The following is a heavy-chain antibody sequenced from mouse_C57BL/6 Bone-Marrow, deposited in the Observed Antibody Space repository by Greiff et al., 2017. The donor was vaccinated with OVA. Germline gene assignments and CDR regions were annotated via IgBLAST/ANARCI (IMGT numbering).Heavy chain of an antibody. J-gene: IGHJ2*01. Sequence: VQLQQSGAELVKPGASVKLSCTASGFNIKDYYMHWVKQRTEQGLEWIGRIDPEDGETKYAPKFPGKATITADTASNTAYLQLSSLTSEDTAVYYCARVPTAHFDYWGQGTTLTVSS. CDR2: IDPEDGET. V-gene: IGHV14-2*01. CDR3: ARVPTAHFDY. CDR1: GFNIKDYY. D-gene: IGHD1-2*01.